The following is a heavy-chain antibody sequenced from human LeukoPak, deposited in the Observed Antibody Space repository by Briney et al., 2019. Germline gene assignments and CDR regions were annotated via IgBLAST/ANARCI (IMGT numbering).Heavy chain of an antibody. CDR3: ARGFYYYGLDV. Sequence: ASVKVSCKASGYTFTRYDINWVRQAPGHGLEWLGWMNPNNGNTGYAKKFQGRVTMTRSTSIDTAYLEFYTLTSHDTAAYYCARGFYYYGLDVWGQGNTVTVSS. CDR1: GYTFTRYD. V-gene: IGHV1-8*01. CDR2: MNPNNGNT. J-gene: IGHJ6*02.